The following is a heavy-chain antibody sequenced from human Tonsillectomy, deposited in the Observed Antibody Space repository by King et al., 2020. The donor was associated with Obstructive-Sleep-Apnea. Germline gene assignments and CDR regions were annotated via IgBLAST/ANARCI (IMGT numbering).Heavy chain of an antibody. J-gene: IGHJ4*02. Sequence: VQLQQWGPGPLKPSETLSLTCAVYGEASSGCYWTWIRPPPGNGLQGIWELNQRASTIYSPSHKSRVTISVDTSKNPFSLNLRSVTAADTAVYYCARLRAGQGSNAFDYWGQGTLVTVSS. CDR2: LNQRAST. CDR1: GEASSGCY. D-gene: IGHD1-26*01. V-gene: IGHV4-34*02. CDR3: ARLRAGQGSNAFDY.